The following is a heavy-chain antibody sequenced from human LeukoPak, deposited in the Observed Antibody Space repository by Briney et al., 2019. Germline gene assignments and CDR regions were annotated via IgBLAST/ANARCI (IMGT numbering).Heavy chain of an antibody. D-gene: IGHD2-2*01. CDR3: AAFERECSSTSCYQESWFVP. CDR1: GYTFTGYY. CDR2: INPTSGGT. V-gene: IGHV1-2*02. Sequence: KPGASVKVSCKASGYTFTGYYMHWVRQAPGQGLDWMGWINPTSGGTNYAQKFQGRVTMTMDTAISTAYMEMSRLRSDDTAVYYCAAFERECSSTSCYQESWFVPWGQGTLVTVSS. J-gene: IGHJ5*02.